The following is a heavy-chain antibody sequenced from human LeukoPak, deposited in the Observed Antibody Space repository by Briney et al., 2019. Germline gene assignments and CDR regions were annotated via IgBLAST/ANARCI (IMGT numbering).Heavy chain of an antibody. Sequence: GASVKVSCKASGYSFTAFYIHWVRQAPGQGLEWMGWIDPNTGGPNYAQKFQGRVTMTRDTSINTVYMEVSRLRSDDTAIYYCAKDKDWGQGTQVTVSS. V-gene: IGHV1-2*02. CDR1: GYSFTAFY. CDR3: AKDKD. J-gene: IGHJ4*02. CDR2: IDPNTGGP.